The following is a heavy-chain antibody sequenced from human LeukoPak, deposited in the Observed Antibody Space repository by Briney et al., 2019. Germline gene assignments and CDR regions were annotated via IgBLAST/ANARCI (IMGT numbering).Heavy chain of an antibody. V-gene: IGHV5-51*01. CDR3: ASPTSAAGAADDAFDI. Sequence: GESLKISCKGSGHSFTSYWIGWVRQMPGKGLERMGIIYPGDSDTRYSPSFQGQVTISADKSISTAYLQWSSLKASDTAMYYCASPTSAAGAADDAFDIWGQGTMVTVSS. CDR1: GHSFTSYW. D-gene: IGHD6-13*01. CDR2: IYPGDSDT. J-gene: IGHJ3*02.